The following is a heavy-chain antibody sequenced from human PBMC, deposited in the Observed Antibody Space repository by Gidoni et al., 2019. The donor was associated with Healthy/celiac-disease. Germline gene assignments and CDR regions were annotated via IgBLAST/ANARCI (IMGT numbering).Heavy chain of an antibody. V-gene: IGHV3-23*05. CDR2: IHNSGSST. J-gene: IGHJ5*02. CDR3: AKAVLRFLEWPFDP. D-gene: IGHD3-3*01. CDR1: GITFSSYA. Sequence: EVQLLESGGGLVRPGGSLRLSGAASGITFSSYAMSWVRQAPGKGLEWVSGIHNSGSSTHYADSVKGRFTISRDNSKNTLYLQMNSLRAEDTAVYYCAKAVLRFLEWPFDPWGQGTLVTVSS.